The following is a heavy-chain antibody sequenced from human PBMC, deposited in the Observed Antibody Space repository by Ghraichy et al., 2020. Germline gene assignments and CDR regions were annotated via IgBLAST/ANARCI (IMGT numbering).Heavy chain of an antibody. CDR2: IYYSGST. V-gene: IGHV4-39*01. CDR1: GGSISSSSYY. Sequence: SETLSLTCTVSGGSISSSSYYWGWIRQPPGKGLEWIGSIYYSGSTYYNPSLKSRVTISVDTSKNQFSLKLSSVTAADTAVYYCAGKQWLVPGYWGQGTLVTVSS. CDR3: AGKQWLVPGY. J-gene: IGHJ4*02. D-gene: IGHD6-19*01.